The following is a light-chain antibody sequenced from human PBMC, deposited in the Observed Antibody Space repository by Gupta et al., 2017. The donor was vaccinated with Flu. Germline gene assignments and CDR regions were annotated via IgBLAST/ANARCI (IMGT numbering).Light chain of an antibody. V-gene: IGKV3-15*01. CDR2: GAS. J-gene: IGKJ4*01. Sequence: PATLSVSPGERATLSCRASQSVSSNLAWYQQKPGQAPRLLIYGASTRATGIPARFSGSGSGTEFTLTISSLQAEDFAVYYCQQYNNWPLTFGGGTKVEIK. CDR1: QSVSSN. CDR3: QQYNNWPLT.